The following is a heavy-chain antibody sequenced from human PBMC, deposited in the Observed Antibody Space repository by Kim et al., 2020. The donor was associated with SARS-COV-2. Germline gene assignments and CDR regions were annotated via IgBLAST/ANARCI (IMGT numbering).Heavy chain of an antibody. CDR3: AKVGDDYGSGTSFTFDY. CDR2: MTGAAGPP. Sequence: GGSLRLSCAASGFTFTSYAMNWVRQAPGKGLEWISAMTGAAGPPYYADSVKGRFTISRDNTRNTLYLQMNSLRVEDTAVYYCAKVGDDYGSGTSFTFDYWGEGALVTVSS. J-gene: IGHJ4*02. CDR1: GFTFTSYA. V-gene: IGHV3-23*01. D-gene: IGHD3-10*01.